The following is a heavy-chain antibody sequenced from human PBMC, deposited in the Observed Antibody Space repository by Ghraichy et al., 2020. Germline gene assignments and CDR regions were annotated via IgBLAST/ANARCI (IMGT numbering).Heavy chain of an antibody. CDR1: GGSFSGYY. Sequence: SETLSLTCAVYGGSFSGYYWSWIRQPPGKGLEWIGEINHSGSTNYNPSLKSRVTISVDTSKNQFSLKLSSVTAADTAVYYCARSVSSGRKNDYWGQGTLVTVSS. CDR2: INHSGST. V-gene: IGHV4-34*01. CDR3: ARSVSSGRKNDY. J-gene: IGHJ4*02. D-gene: IGHD6-25*01.